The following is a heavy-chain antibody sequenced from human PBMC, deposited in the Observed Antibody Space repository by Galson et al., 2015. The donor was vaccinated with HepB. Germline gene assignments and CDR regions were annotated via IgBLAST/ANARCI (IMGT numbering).Heavy chain of an antibody. CDR2: IYYSGST. CDR1: GGSISSGGYS. V-gene: IGHV4-30-4*07. J-gene: IGHJ4*02. D-gene: IGHD5-12*01. CDR3: ARGYSGYDYFDY. Sequence: TLSLTCAVSGGSISSGGYSWSWIRQPPGKGLEWIGYIYYSGSTYYNPSLKSRVTISVDTSKNQFSLKLSSVTAADTAVYYCARGYSGYDYFDYWGQGTLLTVSS.